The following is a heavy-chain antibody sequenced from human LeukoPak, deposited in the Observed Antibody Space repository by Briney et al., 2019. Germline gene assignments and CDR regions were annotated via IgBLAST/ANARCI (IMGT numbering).Heavy chain of an antibody. CDR3: ARGRGIGYYFDY. CDR2: IYYSGST. CDR1: RGSITNYY. V-gene: IGHV4-59*01. D-gene: IGHD3-10*01. J-gene: IGHJ4*02. Sequence: SETLSLTCTVSRGSITNYYWSWIRQPPGKGLEWIGYIYYSGSTNYNPSLKSRVTISVDTSKNQFSLKLSSVTAADTAVYYCARGRGIGYYFDYWGQGTLVTVSS.